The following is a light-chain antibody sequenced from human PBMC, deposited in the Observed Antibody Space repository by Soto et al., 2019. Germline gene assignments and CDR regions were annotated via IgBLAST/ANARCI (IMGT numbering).Light chain of an antibody. CDR2: GAS. CDR1: QSVNSN. CDR3: QQFNNWPLT. Sequence: EIVMTQSPATLSVSPGERATLSCRASQSVNSNFAWYQQKPGQAPRLLIYGASTRATGIPARFSGSGSGTEXTLTISSLQSEDFAVYYCQQFNNWPLTFGGGTKVEIK. J-gene: IGKJ4*01. V-gene: IGKV3-15*01.